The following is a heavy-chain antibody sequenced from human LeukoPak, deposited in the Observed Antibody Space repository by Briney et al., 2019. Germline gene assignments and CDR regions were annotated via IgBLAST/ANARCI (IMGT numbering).Heavy chain of an antibody. Sequence: GGSLRLSCGASGFHFRSYGLDWVRQAPGKGLEWVAVISYDGSNKEYADSVKGRFTISRDNSKNTVFLQMNSLRAEDTAVYYCARDPMYSSGWSYYYYYYMDVWGKGTTVTVSS. D-gene: IGHD6-19*01. V-gene: IGHV3-30*03. J-gene: IGHJ6*03. CDR1: GFHFRSYG. CDR2: ISYDGSNK. CDR3: ARDPMYSSGWSYYYYYYMDV.